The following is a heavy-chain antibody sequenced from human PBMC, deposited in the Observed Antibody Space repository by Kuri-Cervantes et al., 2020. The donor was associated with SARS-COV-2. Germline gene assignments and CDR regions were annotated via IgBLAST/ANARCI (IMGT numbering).Heavy chain of an antibody. J-gene: IGHJ6*03. D-gene: IGHD3-3*01. V-gene: IGHV3-23*01. CDR3: TTGGITIFGVVISFYYYYMDV. Sequence: GESLKISCAASGFTFSSYAMSWVRQAPGKGPEWVSAISGSGGSTYYADSVKGRFTISRDNSKNTLYLQMNSLKTEDTAVYYCTTGGITIFGVVISFYYYYMDVWGKGTTVTVSS. CDR2: ISGSGGST. CDR1: GFTFSSYA.